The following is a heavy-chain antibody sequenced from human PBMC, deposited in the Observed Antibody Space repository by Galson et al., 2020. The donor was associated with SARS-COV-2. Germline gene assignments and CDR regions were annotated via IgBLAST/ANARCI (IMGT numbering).Heavy chain of an antibody. CDR2: ISHSAAT. Sequence: SETLSLTCAVSGSSISSGSYSWNCIRQPPGKGPVWIGYISHSAATYYNPYFKSRVTISGDRSKNQFTLMLSSVTAADTAVYYCARLHYGEYAPEAFDIWGPGTRVTVAS. CDR1: GSSISSGSYS. V-gene: IGHV4-30-2*01. CDR3: ARLHYGEYAPEAFDI. D-gene: IGHD4-17*01. J-gene: IGHJ3*02.